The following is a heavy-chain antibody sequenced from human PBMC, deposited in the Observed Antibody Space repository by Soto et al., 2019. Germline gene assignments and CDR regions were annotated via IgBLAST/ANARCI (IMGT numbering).Heavy chain of an antibody. Sequence: SETLSLTCSVSGSSINSYWWSWIRQPAGKGLEWIGRVYSSGTTDYNPSLNSRATLSVETSKNQFSLKLSSVTAADTAVYYCARDIGSYAYGEGYWGQGTLVTVSS. D-gene: IGHD3-10*01. V-gene: IGHV4-4*07. CDR3: ARDIGSYAYGEGY. CDR2: VYSSGTT. J-gene: IGHJ4*02. CDR1: GSSINSYW.